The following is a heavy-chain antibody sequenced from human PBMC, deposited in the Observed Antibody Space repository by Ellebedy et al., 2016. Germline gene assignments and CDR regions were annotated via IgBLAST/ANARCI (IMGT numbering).Heavy chain of an antibody. V-gene: IGHV1-8*01. CDR3: ARADDGVTLFGVVDCYYMDV. Sequence: ASVKVSCXASGYTLSSYDINWVRQASGQGLEWMGWMNPAGFTGYAQKFQGRVTMTRDTSINIAYMELSGLASDDTAVYYCARADDGVTLFGVVDCYYMDVWGKGTTVTVSS. CDR1: GYTLSSYD. J-gene: IGHJ6*03. D-gene: IGHD3-3*01. CDR2: MNPAGFT.